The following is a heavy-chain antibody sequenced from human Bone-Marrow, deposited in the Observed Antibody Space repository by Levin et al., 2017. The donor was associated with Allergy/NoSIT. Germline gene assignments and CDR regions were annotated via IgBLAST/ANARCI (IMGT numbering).Heavy chain of an antibody. D-gene: IGHD1-26*01. CDR1: GFTFSGYP. CDR2: LSQDGLSQ. CDR3: TRTAGWEHFDP. Sequence: PGGSLRLSCEASGFTFSGYPMHWVRLTADKGLQWVALLSQDGLSQHYADSVKGRFTVSRDTSKSTLYLHLNSVRPDDTATYYCTRTAGWEHFDPWGPGTLVIVSS. V-gene: IGHV3-30*03. J-gene: IGHJ5*02.